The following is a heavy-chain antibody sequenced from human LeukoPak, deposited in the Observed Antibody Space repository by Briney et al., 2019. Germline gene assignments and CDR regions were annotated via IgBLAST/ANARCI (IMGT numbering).Heavy chain of an antibody. Sequence: GGSLRLSCAASGFTFSNAWMSWVRQAPGKGLEWVSGIRDNDFSTYYADSVKGRSTISRDNSKSPVYLQMNSLRAEDTAVYYCARSSGNYWAAPFDYWGQGTLVTVSS. CDR2: IRDNDFST. CDR3: ARSSGNYWAAPFDY. CDR1: GFTFSNAW. V-gene: IGHV3-23*01. D-gene: IGHD1-26*01. J-gene: IGHJ4*02.